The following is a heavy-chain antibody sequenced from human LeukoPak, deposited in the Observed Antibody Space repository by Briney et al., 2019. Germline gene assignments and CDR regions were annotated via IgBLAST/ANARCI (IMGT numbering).Heavy chain of an antibody. V-gene: IGHV4-30-4*01. J-gene: IGHJ4*02. CDR3: ARVEPYYYGSGSPDY. D-gene: IGHD3-10*01. Sequence: SSETLSLTCTVSGGSISSGDYYWSWIRQPPGKGLEWIGYIYYSGSTYYNPSLKSRVTISVDTSKNQFSLKLSSVTAADTAVYYCARVEPYYYGSGSPDYWGQGTLVTVSS. CDR1: GGSISSGDYY. CDR2: IYYSGST.